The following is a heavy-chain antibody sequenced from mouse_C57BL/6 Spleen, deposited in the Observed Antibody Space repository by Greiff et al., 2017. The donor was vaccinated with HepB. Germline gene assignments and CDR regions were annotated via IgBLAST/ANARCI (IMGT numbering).Heavy chain of an antibody. CDR1: GYTFTSYT. D-gene: IGHD1-1*01. J-gene: IGHJ1*03. CDR3: ARRDYITTVVATDWYFDV. CDR2: INPSSGYT. Sequence: VQLQESGAELARPGASVKMSCKASGYTFTSYTMHWVKQRPGQGLEWIGYINPSSGYTKYNQKFKDKATLTADKSSSTAYMQLSSLTSEDSAVYYCARRDYITTVVATDWYFDVWGTGTTVTVSS. V-gene: IGHV1-4*01.